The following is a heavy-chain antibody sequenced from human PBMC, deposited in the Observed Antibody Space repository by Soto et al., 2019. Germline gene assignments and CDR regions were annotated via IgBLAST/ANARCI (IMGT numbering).Heavy chain of an antibody. CDR2: IIPIFGTA. D-gene: IGHD3-22*01. Sequence: ASVKVTCKASVGTFSSYAISCVQQAPGQGLEWMGGIIPIFGTANYAQKFQGRVTMTEDTSTDTAYMELSSLRSEDTAVYYCATFSGYYRTDYFDYWGQGTLVTVSS. V-gene: IGHV1-69*06. J-gene: IGHJ4*02. CDR1: VGTFSSYA. CDR3: ATFSGYYRTDYFDY.